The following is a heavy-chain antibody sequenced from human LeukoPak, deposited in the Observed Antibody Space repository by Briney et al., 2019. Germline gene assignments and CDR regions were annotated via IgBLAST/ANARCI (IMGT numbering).Heavy chain of an antibody. D-gene: IGHD2-2*01. Sequence: GGSLRLSCAASGFTFSSYWMHWVRQAPGKGLVWVSRINSDGSSTSYADSVKGRFTISRDNAKNSLYLQMNSLRAEDTAVYYCARDRRPIVVPAAMDVWGQGTTVTVSS. J-gene: IGHJ6*02. CDR3: ARDRRPIVVPAAMDV. CDR2: INSDGSST. V-gene: IGHV3-74*01. CDR1: GFTFSSYW.